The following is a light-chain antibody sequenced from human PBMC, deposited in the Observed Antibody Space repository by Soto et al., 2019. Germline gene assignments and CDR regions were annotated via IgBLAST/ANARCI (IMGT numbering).Light chain of an antibody. V-gene: IGKV3-15*01. CDR1: QSVSSN. J-gene: IGKJ4*01. Sequence: EIVMTQSPATLSVSPGERATLSCRASQSVSSNLAWYQQKPGQAPRLLIYGASTSATGIPARFSGSGSWTEFTLTISSLQSEDFAVYYCQQYNNWPPTFGGGTKVEIK. CDR3: QQYNNWPPT. CDR2: GAS.